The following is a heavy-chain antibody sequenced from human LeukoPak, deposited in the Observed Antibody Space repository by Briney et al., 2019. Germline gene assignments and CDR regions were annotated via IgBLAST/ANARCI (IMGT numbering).Heavy chain of an antibody. J-gene: IGHJ5*02. CDR1: GGSISSGGYY. CDR2: IYYSGST. D-gene: IGHD6-13*01. Sequence: PSQTLSLTCTVSGGSISSGGYYWSWIRQHPGKGLEWIGYIYYSGSTYYNPSLKSRVTISVDTSKNQFSLKLSSVTAADTAVYYCARGRGEKTAYSSSWYQGYNWFDPWGQGTLVTVSS. CDR3: ARGRGEKTAYSSSWYQGYNWFDP. V-gene: IGHV4-31*03.